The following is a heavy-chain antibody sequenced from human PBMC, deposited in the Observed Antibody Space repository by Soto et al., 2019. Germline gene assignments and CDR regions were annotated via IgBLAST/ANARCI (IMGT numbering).Heavy chain of an antibody. J-gene: IGHJ3*01. CDR1: GFAFRNYA. Sequence: PGGSLRLSCGGSGFAFRNYALHWLRQAPGKGLEWVAVISSDDTTKIYADSVKGRFTISRDNSNSAVYLEMTTLRDDDTAVYYCAVPTGAYGPITFDVWGQGTMVTVSS. CDR2: ISSDDTTK. CDR3: AVPTGAYGPITFDV. D-gene: IGHD3-10*01. V-gene: IGHV3-30-3*01.